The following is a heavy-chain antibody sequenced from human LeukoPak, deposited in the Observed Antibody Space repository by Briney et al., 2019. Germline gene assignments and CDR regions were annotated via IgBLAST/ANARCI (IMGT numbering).Heavy chain of an antibody. D-gene: IGHD5-12*01. Sequence: SGGSLRLSCAASGISISSYAMSWVRQAPGKGLEWVANMNQDGSHKYSVDSVKGRFAISRDNARNSLYLQMNGLRAEDTAVYYCARFRYIGSDLEVFDSWGQGTLVTVSS. CDR2: MNQDGSHK. J-gene: IGHJ4*02. CDR1: GISISSYA. CDR3: ARFRYIGSDLEVFDS. V-gene: IGHV3-7*01.